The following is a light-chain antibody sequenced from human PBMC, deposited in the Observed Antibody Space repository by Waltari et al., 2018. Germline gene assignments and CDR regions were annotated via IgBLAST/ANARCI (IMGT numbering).Light chain of an antibody. CDR3: CSYAGRNIWV. J-gene: IGLJ3*02. Sequence: QSALTQPASVSGSPGQSITISCTGTSSDVGFYNLVSWYQQHPDEAPELMVYEVIERRAGVAKRFSGSKSGNAAALTISGLQAEDEADYYCCSYAGRNIWVFGGGTKLTVV. CDR2: EVI. CDR1: SSDVGFYNL. V-gene: IGLV2-23*02.